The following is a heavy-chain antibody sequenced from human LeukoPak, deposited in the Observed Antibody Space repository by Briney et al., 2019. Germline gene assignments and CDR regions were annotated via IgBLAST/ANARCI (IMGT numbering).Heavy chain of an antibody. V-gene: IGHV4-59*12. CDR2: IYYSGST. CDR1: GGSISTYY. J-gene: IGHJ4*02. CDR3: ARVWDCSGGSCYSGGYFDY. Sequence: SETLSLTCTVSGGSISTYYWSWIRQPPGKGLEWIGYIYYSGSTNYNPSLKSRVTISVDTSKNQFSLKLSSVTAADTAVYYCARVWDCSGGSCYSGGYFDYWGQGTLVTVSS. D-gene: IGHD2-15*01.